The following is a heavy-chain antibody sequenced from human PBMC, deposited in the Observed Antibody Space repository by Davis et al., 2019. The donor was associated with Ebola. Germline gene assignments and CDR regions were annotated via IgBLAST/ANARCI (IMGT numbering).Heavy chain of an antibody. Sequence: PGGSLRLSCAASGFTFSSYAMHWVRQAPGKGLEWVAVISYDGSNKYYADSVKGRFTISRDNSKNTLYLQMNSLRSDDTAVYYCAREVQAIADLGNWFDPWGQGTLVTVSS. CDR3: AREVQAIADLGNWFDP. CDR2: ISYDGSNK. J-gene: IGHJ5*02. V-gene: IGHV3-30-3*01. CDR1: GFTFSSYA. D-gene: IGHD6-13*01.